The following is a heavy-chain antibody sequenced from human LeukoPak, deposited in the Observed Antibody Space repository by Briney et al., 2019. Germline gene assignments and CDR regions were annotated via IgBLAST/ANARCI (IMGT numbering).Heavy chain of an antibody. V-gene: IGHV3-23*01. CDR2: ITGSGSGA. CDR1: GFTFSSFA. Sequence: GGSLRLSCAASGFTFSSFAINWVRQAPGKGLEWVSVITGSGSGADYADSVKGRFTISRDNSKNTLCLQMNSLRAEDTAVYYCAKGHTYYYDSSSWGQGTLVTVSS. J-gene: IGHJ4*02. CDR3: AKGHTYYYDSSS. D-gene: IGHD3-22*01.